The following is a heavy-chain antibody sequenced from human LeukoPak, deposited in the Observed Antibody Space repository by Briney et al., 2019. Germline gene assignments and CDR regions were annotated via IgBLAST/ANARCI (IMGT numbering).Heavy chain of an antibody. V-gene: IGHV3-23*01. CDR2: ISASGGST. CDR1: GVTFNNYA. CDR3: AKHAGTTRQTKDY. D-gene: IGHD1-1*01. J-gene: IGHJ4*02. Sequence: GGSLSLSCAVSGVTFNNYAMSWVRQAPGRGLEWVSVISASGGSTYYADSVKGRFTISRDNSNNRLYLEMNSLRAEDTAVYYCAKHAGTTRQTKDYWGQGTLVTVSS.